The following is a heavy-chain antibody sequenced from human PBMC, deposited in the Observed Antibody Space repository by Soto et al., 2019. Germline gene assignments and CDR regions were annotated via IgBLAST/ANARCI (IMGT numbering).Heavy chain of an antibody. D-gene: IGHD6-13*01. CDR2: INSDGSST. Sequence: GGSLRLSCAASGFTLSGYWMHWVRQAPGKGLVWVSRINSDGSSTSYADSVKGRFTISRDNAKNTLYLQMNSLRAEDTAVYYCVRGGSYSSSPPDYWGQGTLVTVSS. CDR3: VRGGSYSSSPPDY. CDR1: GFTLSGYW. J-gene: IGHJ4*02. V-gene: IGHV3-74*01.